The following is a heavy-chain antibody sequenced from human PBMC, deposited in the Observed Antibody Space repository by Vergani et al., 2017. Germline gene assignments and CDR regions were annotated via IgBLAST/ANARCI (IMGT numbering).Heavy chain of an antibody. Sequence: EVQLLESGGGLVQPGGSLRLSCAASGFTFSSYAMSWVGQAPGKGLEWVSAISGSAGSTYYADSVKGRFTISRDTSKNTLYLQMNSLRADDTAVYYCAKEYYDSSGYYYYWGQGTLVTVSS. CDR1: GFTFSSYA. CDR2: ISGSAGST. D-gene: IGHD3-22*01. CDR3: AKEYYDSSGYYYY. V-gene: IGHV3-23*01. J-gene: IGHJ4*02.